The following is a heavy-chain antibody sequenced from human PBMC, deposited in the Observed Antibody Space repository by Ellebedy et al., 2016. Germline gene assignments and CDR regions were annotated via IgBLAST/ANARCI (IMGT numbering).Heavy chain of an antibody. D-gene: IGHD5-24*01. CDR3: ARFLEDNSDGFDV. CDR1: GFSVSSHY. V-gene: IGHV3-53*01. Sequence: GESLKISCVASGFSVSSHYMTWVRQAPGKGLDWVSIIYTAGDSYYAASVKGRFTVSRDKSKNIFYLQMNSLRADVTAVYFCARFLEDNSDGFDVWGLGTRVTVSS. CDR2: IYTAGDS. J-gene: IGHJ3*01.